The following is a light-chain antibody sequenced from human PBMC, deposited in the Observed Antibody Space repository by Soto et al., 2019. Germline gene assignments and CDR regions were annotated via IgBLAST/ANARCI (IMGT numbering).Light chain of an antibody. CDR1: HSVSTS. CDR2: GAS. J-gene: IGKJ3*01. CDR3: QQRSTWPPFT. V-gene: IGKV3-11*01. Sequence: EIVLTQSPATLSLSPGERATLSCRASHSVSTSLAWYQQKPGQAPRLLIYGASNRATGIPARFSGSGSGTDFTLTIGSLEPEDFAVYYCQQRSTWPPFTFGPGTKVDIK.